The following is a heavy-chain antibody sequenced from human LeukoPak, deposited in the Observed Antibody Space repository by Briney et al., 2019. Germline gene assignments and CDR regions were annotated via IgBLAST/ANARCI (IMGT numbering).Heavy chain of an antibody. J-gene: IGHJ4*02. CDR1: GYTFTGYY. CDR3: ARDTAYSSGWYMDY. D-gene: IGHD6-19*01. V-gene: IGHV1-2*02. CDR2: INPNSGGT. Sequence: ASMKVSCKASGYTFTGYYMHWVRQAPGQGLEWMGWINPNSGGTNYAQKFQGRVTMTRDTSISTAYMELSRLRSDDTAVYYCARDTAYSSGWYMDYWGQGTLVTVSS.